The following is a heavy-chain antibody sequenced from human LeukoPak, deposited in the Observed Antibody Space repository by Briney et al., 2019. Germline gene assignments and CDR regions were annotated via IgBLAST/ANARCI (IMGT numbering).Heavy chain of an antibody. CDR1: GFTFSSYS. Sequence: GGSLGLSCAASGFTFSSYSMNWVRQAPGKGLEWVSSMSSSSSYIYYADSVKGRFTISRDNAKNSLYLQMNSLRAEDTAVYYCARDSPVGATAQYYFDYWGQGTLVTVSS. D-gene: IGHD1-26*01. J-gene: IGHJ4*02. V-gene: IGHV3-21*01. CDR2: MSSSSSYI. CDR3: ARDSPVGATAQYYFDY.